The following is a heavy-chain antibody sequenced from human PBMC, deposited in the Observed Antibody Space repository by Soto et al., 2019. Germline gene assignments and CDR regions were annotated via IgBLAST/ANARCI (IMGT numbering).Heavy chain of an antibody. CDR2: IIPIFGTA. CDR3: ARLPGAPGQDYYYGMDV. J-gene: IGHJ6*02. CDR1: GGTFSSYA. D-gene: IGHD3-10*01. V-gene: IGHV1-69*06. Sequence: QVQLVQSGAEVKKHGSSVKVSCKASGGTFSSYAISWVRQAPGQGLEWMGGIIPIFGTANYAQKFQGRVTITADKSTSTAYMELSSLRSEDTAVYYCARLPGAPGQDYYYGMDVWGQGTTVTVSS.